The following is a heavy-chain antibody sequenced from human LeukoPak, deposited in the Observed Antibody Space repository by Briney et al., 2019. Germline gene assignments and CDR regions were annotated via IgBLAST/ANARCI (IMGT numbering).Heavy chain of an antibody. CDR2: LYSGGSI. CDR3: ARSPLPVAGQNTFDY. D-gene: IGHD6-19*01. CDR1: GFTVSSNY. J-gene: IGHJ4*02. V-gene: IGHV3-66*01. Sequence: GGSLRLSCAASGFTVSSNYMSWVRQPPGKGLEWVSVLYSGGSIYYADSVKGRFTISRDTSKNTLYLQMNSLRAEDSAVYYCARSPLPVAGQNTFDYWGQGTLVTVSS.